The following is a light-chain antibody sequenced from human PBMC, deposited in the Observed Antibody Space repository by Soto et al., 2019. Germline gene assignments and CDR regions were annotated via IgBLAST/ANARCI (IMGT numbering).Light chain of an antibody. CDR1: SSDVGGYKY. CDR2: DVS. CDR3: SSYTSYTSYV. Sequence: SLLTKPASVSRFPGRSIGISRNGTSSDVGGYKYVSWYQQYPGKAPKLMIYDVSNRPSGVPDRFSGSKSGNTASLTISGLQSEDEADYYCSSYTSYTSYVFGTGTKVTVL. V-gene: IGLV2-14*01. J-gene: IGLJ1*01.